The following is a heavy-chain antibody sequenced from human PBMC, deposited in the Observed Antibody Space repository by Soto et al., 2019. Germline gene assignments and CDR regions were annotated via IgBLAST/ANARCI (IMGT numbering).Heavy chain of an antibody. J-gene: IGHJ6*02. Sequence: SETLSLTCTVSGASISSGGYYWSWIRQHPGKGLEWIGYIYYSGSTYYNPSLKSRATISVDTSKNQFSLKLSSVTAADTAVYYCAASCVGCGGFNYYGMDVWGQGTTVTVSS. CDR1: GASISSGGYY. V-gene: IGHV4-31*03. CDR3: AASCVGCGGFNYYGMDV. CDR2: IYYSGST. D-gene: IGHD2-21*01.